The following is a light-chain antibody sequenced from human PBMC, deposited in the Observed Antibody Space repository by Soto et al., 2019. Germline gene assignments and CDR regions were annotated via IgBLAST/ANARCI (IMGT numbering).Light chain of an antibody. CDR1: QSISDT. CDR3: QQYNNWPWT. J-gene: IGKJ1*01. Sequence: EIVMMQSPATLSVSPGGRATLSCRASQSISDTLAWYQQKPGQAPRLLIHGASTRATGFPARFSGSGSGTDFTLTISSLQSEDFAVYYCQQYNNWPWTFGQGTKVDIK. CDR2: GAS. V-gene: IGKV3-15*01.